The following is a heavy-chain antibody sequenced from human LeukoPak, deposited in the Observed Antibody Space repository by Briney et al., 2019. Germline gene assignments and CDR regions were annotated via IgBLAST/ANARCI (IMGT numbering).Heavy chain of an antibody. CDR3: AKELGSSFFGWMERSSRAFDI. J-gene: IGHJ3*02. CDR1: GFTFSSYA. D-gene: IGHD1-1*01. Sequence: PGGSLRLSCAASGFTFSSYAMSWVRQAPGKGLEWVSAISGSGGSTYYADSVKGRFTISRDNSKNTLYLQMNSLRAEDTAVYYCAKELGSSFFGWMERSSRAFDIWGQGTTVTVSS. V-gene: IGHV3-23*01. CDR2: ISGSGGST.